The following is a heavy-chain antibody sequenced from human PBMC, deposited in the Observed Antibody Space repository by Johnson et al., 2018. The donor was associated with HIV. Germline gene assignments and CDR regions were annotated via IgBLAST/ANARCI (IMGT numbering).Heavy chain of an antibody. CDR1: GLSFSNFG. V-gene: IGHV3-33*08. CDR2: IRYDGSNK. CDR3: ARDGNDGSPGNDAFDI. D-gene: IGHD1-14*01. J-gene: IGHJ3*02. Sequence: QVQLVESGGGVVQPGKSLTLSCVASGLSFSNFGIHWVRQAPGKGLEWVAFIRYDGSNKYYADSVKGRFTISRDNSKNTLYLQMNSLRAEDTALYYCARDGNDGSPGNDAFDIWGQGTMVTVSS.